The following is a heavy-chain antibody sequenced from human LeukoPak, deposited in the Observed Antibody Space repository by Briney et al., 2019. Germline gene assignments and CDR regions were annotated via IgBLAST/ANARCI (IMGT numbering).Heavy chain of an antibody. CDR3: ATRAWDKDMVTGVLDFDY. CDR1: GFTFSSYA. J-gene: IGHJ4*02. V-gene: IGHV3-23*01. D-gene: IGHD5-18*01. CDR2: IIGRGGST. Sequence: GGSLRLSCAASGFTFSSYAMRWLRQAPGKGLEWFSAIIGRGGSTYYADSVKGQFTISRDNSKITLYLQMNSRRAADTAVYYCATRAWDKDMVTGVLDFDYWGQGTLVTVSS.